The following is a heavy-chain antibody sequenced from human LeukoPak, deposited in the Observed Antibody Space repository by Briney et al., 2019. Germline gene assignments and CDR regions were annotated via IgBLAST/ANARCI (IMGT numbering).Heavy chain of an antibody. CDR2: IYHSGST. V-gene: IGHV4-4*02. Sequence: NPSETLSLTCAVSGGSFSSSNCWSWVRQPPGKGLEWIGEIYHSGSTNYSPSFKSRVTISVDKSKNQFSLKLSSVTAADTAAYYCARARLPAATHAGYYYMDVWGKGTTVTVSS. CDR1: GGSFSSSNC. J-gene: IGHJ6*03. D-gene: IGHD2-2*01. CDR3: ARARLPAATHAGYYYMDV.